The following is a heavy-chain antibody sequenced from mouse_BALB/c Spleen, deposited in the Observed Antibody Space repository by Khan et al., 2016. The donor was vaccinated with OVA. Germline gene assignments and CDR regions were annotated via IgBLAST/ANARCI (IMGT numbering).Heavy chain of an antibody. CDR1: GYTFTTYW. CDR3: TRDRIDY. J-gene: IGHJ2*01. V-gene: IGHV1-7*01. CDR2: INPTSGYT. Sequence: VQLQQSGAELAKPWASVKMSCTASGYTFTTYWMHWVKQRPGQGLEWIGYINPTSGYTDYNEKFKDRATLSADKSSSTAYLQLSSLTSEDSAGYFGTRDRIDYWGQGTTLTVSS.